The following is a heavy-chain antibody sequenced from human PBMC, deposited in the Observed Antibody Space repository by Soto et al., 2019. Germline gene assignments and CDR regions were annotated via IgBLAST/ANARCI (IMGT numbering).Heavy chain of an antibody. CDR3: ARGSNSNNWKLFDY. CDR2: MYAAGST. J-gene: IGHJ4*02. Sequence: ELQLVESGGGLVQPGGSLRLSCAVTGFTISSNYMNWVRQAPGKGLEWVSVMYAAGSTYYEDSVKGRFNISRDNSKNTVYLQMNSLRGEDTAVYYCARGSNSNNWKLFDYWGQGTLVTVSS. V-gene: IGHV3-66*01. D-gene: IGHD1-1*01. CDR1: GFTISSNY.